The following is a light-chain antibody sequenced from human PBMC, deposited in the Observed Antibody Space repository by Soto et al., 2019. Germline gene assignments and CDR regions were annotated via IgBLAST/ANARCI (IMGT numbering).Light chain of an antibody. J-gene: IGLJ2*01. Sequence: QSVLTQPTSASGTPGQRVTISCSGSRSNIGSNPVNWYQQLPGTAPKLLIYSNDQRPSGVPDRFSGSKSGTSASLAISGLQSEDEADYHCAAWDDSLNGRVFGGGTKVTVL. CDR2: SND. CDR3: AAWDDSLNGRV. CDR1: RSNIGSNP. V-gene: IGLV1-44*01.